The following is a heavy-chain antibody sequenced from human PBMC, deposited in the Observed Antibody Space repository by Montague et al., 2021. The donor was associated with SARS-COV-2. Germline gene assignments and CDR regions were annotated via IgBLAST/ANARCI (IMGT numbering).Heavy chain of an antibody. D-gene: IGHD2-21*02. CDR2: INHSGSS. J-gene: IGHJ5*02. CDR1: GGSFSSYY. Sequence: SDTLSLTHAVSGGSFSSYYWSWIRQPPGKGLEWIAEINHSGSSNYNPSLKSRVTMSVDTSKNQFSLKLNSVTVADTAVYYCTRLAYCGADCFSGWEIFFDPWGQGTLVTVSA. CDR3: TRLAYCGADCFSGWEIFFDP. V-gene: IGHV4-34*01.